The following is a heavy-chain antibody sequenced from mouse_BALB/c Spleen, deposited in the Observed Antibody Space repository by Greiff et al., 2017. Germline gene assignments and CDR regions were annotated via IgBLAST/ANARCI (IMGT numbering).Heavy chain of an antibody. CDR1: GFNIKDTY. D-gene: IGHD1-2*01. CDR3: ASRSISYYYAMDY. Sequence: VQLKESGAELVKPGASVKLSCTASGFNIKDTYMHWVKQRPEQGLEWIGRIDPANGNTKYDPKFQGKATITADTSSNTAYLQLSSLTSEDTAVYYCASRSISYYYAMDYWGQGTSVTFSS. J-gene: IGHJ4*01. CDR2: IDPANGNT. V-gene: IGHV14-3*02.